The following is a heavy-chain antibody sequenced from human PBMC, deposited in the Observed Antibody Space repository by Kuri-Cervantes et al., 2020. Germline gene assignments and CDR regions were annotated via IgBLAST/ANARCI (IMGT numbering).Heavy chain of an antibody. CDR2: IIPILGIA. D-gene: IGHD5-18*01. CDR3: ARGLGDSYGYPATDRLYYYYGMDV. J-gene: IGHJ6*02. Sequence: SVKVSCKASGGTFSSYTISWVRQAPGQGLEWMGRIIPILGIANYAQKFQGRVTITADKSTSTAYMELSSLRSDDTAVYYCARGLGDSYGYPATDRLYYYYGMDVWGQGTTVTVSS. V-gene: IGHV1-69*02. CDR1: GGTFSSYT.